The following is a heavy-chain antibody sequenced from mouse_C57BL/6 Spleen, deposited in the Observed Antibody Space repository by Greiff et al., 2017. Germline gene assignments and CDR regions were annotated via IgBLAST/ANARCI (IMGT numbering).Heavy chain of an antibody. CDR3: AKFITTVVGGYYFDY. CDR1: GYAFSSSW. D-gene: IGHD1-1*01. V-gene: IGHV1-82*01. J-gene: IGHJ2*01. CDR2: IYPGDGDT. Sequence: QVQLQQSGPELVKPGASVKISCKASGYAFSSSWMNWVKQRPGKGLEWIGRIYPGDGDTNYNGKFKGKATLTADKSSSTAYMQLSSLTSEDSAVYFCAKFITTVVGGYYFDYWGQGTTLTVSS.